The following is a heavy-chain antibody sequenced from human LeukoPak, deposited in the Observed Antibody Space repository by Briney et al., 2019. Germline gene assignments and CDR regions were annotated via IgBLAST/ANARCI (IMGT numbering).Heavy chain of an antibody. Sequence: GGSLRLSCGASGFTFSYYGMHWLRQAPGKGLEWVTFIRYDGINQYYADSVKGRFTISRDNSKNTLDLQMHSLRAEDTAVYYGAKDGYHLGSGTYPGYWGQGTLVTVSS. J-gene: IGHJ4*02. CDR2: IRYDGINQ. V-gene: IGHV3-30*02. D-gene: IGHD3-10*01. CDR3: AKDGYHLGSGTYPGY. CDR1: GFTFSYYG.